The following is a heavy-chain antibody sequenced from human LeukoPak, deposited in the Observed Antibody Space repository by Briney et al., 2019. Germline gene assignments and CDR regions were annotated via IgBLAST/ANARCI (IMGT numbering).Heavy chain of an antibody. J-gene: IGHJ4*02. D-gene: IGHD2-15*01. CDR2: IWYDGSNK. CDR1: GFTFSSYG. Sequence: PGGSLRLSCAASGFTFSSYGMHWVRQAPGKGLEWVAVIWYDGSNKYYADSVKVRFTISRDNSKNTLYLQMNSLRAEDTAVYYCAKGYCSGGSCYTPAGLDYWGQGTLVTVSS. CDR3: AKGYCSGGSCYTPAGLDY. V-gene: IGHV3-33*06.